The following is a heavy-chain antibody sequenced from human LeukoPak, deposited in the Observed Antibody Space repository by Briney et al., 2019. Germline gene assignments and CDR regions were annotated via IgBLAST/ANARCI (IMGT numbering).Heavy chain of an antibody. V-gene: IGHV3-23*01. CDR2: IRSTGDST. Sequence: GGSLRLSCAASGFTFSSYAITWVRQAPGKGLEWVSSIRSTGDSTFYADSVKGRFTFSRDSSKNTVYLPMNSLRTEDTAVYYCGRSRRINASLYYYMDVWGKGTTVTISS. CDR1: GFTFSSYA. D-gene: IGHD2-15*01. J-gene: IGHJ6*03. CDR3: GRSRRINASLYYYMDV.